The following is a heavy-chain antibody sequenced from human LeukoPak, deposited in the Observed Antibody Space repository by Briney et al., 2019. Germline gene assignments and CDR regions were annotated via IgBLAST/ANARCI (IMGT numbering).Heavy chain of an antibody. CDR3: ATGRYCTGGTCYSSLDF. D-gene: IGHD2-15*01. J-gene: IGHJ4*02. V-gene: IGHV5-51*01. CDR2: IYPADSNI. CDR1: GYRFSNYW. Sequence: GESLKISCKGSGYRFSNYWIGWVRHMPGKGLEWMGIIYPADSNIRYSPSLQGQVTISVDKSISTAYLQWSSLKASDTAVYYCATGRYCTGGTCYSSLDFWGQGTLVTVSS.